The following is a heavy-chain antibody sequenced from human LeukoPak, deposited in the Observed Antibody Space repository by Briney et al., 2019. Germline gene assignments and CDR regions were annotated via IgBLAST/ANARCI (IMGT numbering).Heavy chain of an antibody. CDR2: IIPIFGTA. D-gene: IGHD5-18*01. Sequence: GASVKVSCKASGGTFSSYAISWVRQAPGQGLEWMGGIIPIFGTANYAQKFQGRATITADESTSTAYMELSSLRSEDTAVYYCARGGVYSYGRDAFDIWGQGTMVTVSS. V-gene: IGHV1-69*13. CDR1: GGTFSSYA. J-gene: IGHJ3*02. CDR3: ARGGVYSYGRDAFDI.